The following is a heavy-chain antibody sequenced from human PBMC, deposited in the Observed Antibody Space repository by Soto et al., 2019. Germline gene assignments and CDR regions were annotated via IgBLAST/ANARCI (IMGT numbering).Heavy chain of an antibody. CDR1: EYSFVDYY. CDR2: INLNDGGT. V-gene: IGHV1-2*02. CDR3: VRDDPSHQSIFDL. D-gene: IGHD2-2*01. Sequence: XSVKVSIKPSEYSFVDYYLHWVRQAPEQGLEWMGWINLNDGGTNSPRKFQGRLTMTRDKSITTVYMELSRLRSDDTAVYFCVRDDPSHQSIFDLWGPGTLVTVSS. J-gene: IGHJ4*02.